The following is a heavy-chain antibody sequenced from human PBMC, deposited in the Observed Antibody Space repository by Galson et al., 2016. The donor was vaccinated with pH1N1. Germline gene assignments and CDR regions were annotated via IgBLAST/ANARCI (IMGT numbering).Heavy chain of an antibody. V-gene: IGHV3-21*01. D-gene: IGHD1-26*01. CDR1: GFPFSRYV. Sequence: SLRLSCAASGFPFSRYVMNWVRQAPGKGLEWVSSISGTGISIYYADSVRGRVTISRDNAKRPLYLQMDSLRVDDTAVYYCARAGGGYPFDYWGQGSLVTVSS. CDR3: ARAGGGYPFDY. J-gene: IGHJ4*02. CDR2: ISGTGISI.